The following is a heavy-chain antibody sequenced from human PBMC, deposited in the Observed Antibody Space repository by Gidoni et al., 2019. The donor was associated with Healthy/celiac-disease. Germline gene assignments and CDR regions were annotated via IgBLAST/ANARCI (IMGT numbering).Heavy chain of an antibody. J-gene: IGHJ4*02. CDR2: IYTSGST. V-gene: IGHV4-61*02. CDR3: ARGGRGSYSGAYYFDY. CDR1: GGSISSGSYY. Sequence: QVQLQESGPGLVKPSQTLSLTCTVSGGSISSGSYYWSWIRQPAGKGLEWIGRIYTSGSTNYNPSLKSRVTISVDTSKNQFSLKLSSVTAADTAVYYCARGGRGSYSGAYYFDYWGQGTLVTVSS. D-gene: IGHD1-26*01.